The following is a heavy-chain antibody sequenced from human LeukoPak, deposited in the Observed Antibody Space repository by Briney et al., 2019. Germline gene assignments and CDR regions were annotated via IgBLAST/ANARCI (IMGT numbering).Heavy chain of an antibody. J-gene: IGHJ4*02. CDR3: ARGSGYSYGSGGGIDY. Sequence: SETLSLTCAVYGGSFSGYYWSWIRQPPGKGLEWIGEINHSGSTNYNPSLKSRVTISVDTSKNQFSLKLSSVTAADTAAYYCARGSGYSYGSGGGIDYWGQGTLVTVSS. D-gene: IGHD5-18*01. V-gene: IGHV4-34*01. CDR2: INHSGST. CDR1: GGSFSGYY.